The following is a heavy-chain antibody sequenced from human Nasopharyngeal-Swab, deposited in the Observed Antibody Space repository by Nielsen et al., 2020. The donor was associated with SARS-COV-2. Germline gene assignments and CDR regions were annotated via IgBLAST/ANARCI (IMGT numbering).Heavy chain of an antibody. J-gene: IGHJ4*02. CDR3: VRDTPAMFAY. Sequence: WIRQPPGKGLEWVSGISSTGDYIHYAASVEGRFTISRDNAKTSLYLQMNILRAEDSAVYYCVRDTPAMFAYWGQGTLVTVSS. CDR2: ISSTGDYI. V-gene: IGHV3-21*01.